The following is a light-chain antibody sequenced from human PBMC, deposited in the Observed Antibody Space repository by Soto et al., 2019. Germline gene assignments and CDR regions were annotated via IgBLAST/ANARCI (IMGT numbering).Light chain of an antibody. CDR2: EVS. J-gene: IGLJ2*01. Sequence: QSVLTQPASVSGSPGQSVTISCTGTSSDVGGYKYVSWYQQHPGKAPKLMIFEVSYRPSGVSNRFSGSKSGNTASLTISGLQAEDEADYYCSSYTSSNNRVVFGAGTKLTVL. CDR1: SSDVGGYKY. CDR3: SSYTSSNNRVV. V-gene: IGLV2-14*01.